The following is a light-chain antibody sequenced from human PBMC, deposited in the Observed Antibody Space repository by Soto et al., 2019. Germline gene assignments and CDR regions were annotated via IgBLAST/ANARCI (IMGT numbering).Light chain of an antibody. CDR2: DVS. CDR3: SSYTSSSTLV. V-gene: IGLV2-14*01. CDR1: SSDVGGYNY. J-gene: IGLJ2*01. Sequence: QYALTQPASVSGSPGQSITISCTGTSSDVGGYNYVSWYQQHPGKAPKLMIYDVSNRPSGVSNRFSGSKSGNTASLTISGLQAEDEADYYCSSYTSSSTLVFCGVTKLTVL.